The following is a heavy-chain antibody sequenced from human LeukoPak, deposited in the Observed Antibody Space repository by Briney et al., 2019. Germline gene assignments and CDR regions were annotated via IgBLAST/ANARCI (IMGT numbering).Heavy chain of an antibody. Sequence: GGSLRLSCAASGFIFSNAWMSWVRQAPGKGLEWVGRLKSKTDGGTTDYAAPVKGRFTISRDDSKNTLYLQMNSLKTEDTAVYYCTTDYYDSSGYAIDYWGQGTLVTVSP. CDR2: LKSKTDGGTT. CDR1: GFIFSNAW. CDR3: TTDYYDSSGYAIDY. V-gene: IGHV3-15*01. D-gene: IGHD3-22*01. J-gene: IGHJ4*02.